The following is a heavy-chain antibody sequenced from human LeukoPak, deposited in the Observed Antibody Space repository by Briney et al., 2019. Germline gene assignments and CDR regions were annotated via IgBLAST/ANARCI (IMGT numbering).Heavy chain of an antibody. J-gene: IGHJ5*02. CDR3: ARGNPLYGSGSYYKET. Sequence: ASVKVSCKASGYTFTGYYMHWVRQAPGQGLEWMGWINPNSGGANYAQKFQGRVTMTRDTSISTAYMELSRLRSDDTAVYYCARGNPLYGSGSYYKETWGQGTLVTVSS. CDR2: INPNSGGA. V-gene: IGHV1-2*02. CDR1: GYTFTGYY. D-gene: IGHD3-10*01.